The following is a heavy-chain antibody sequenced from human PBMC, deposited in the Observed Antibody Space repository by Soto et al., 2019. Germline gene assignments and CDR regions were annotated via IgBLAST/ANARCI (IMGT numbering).Heavy chain of an antibody. CDR1: GYNFAGYW. CDR2: IYPSDSDT. Sequence: PGESLKISCKGSGYNFAGYWIAWVRQMPGKGLELMGIIYPSDSDTRYRPSFQGQVTISADKSISSAYLQWSSLRASDTAMYYCARGGVSTRTFDYWGQGSPVTVSS. CDR3: ARGGVSTRTFDY. D-gene: IGHD3-3*01. V-gene: IGHV5-51*01. J-gene: IGHJ4*02.